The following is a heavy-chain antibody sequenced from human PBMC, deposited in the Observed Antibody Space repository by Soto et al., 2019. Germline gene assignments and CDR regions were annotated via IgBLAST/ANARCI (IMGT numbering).Heavy chain of an antibody. CDR3: AKDEATVTNLLLGDYGMDV. CDR2: ISYDGSNK. D-gene: IGHD4-4*01. CDR1: GFPFSSYG. Sequence: GGSLRLSCAASGFPFSSYGMHWVRQAPGKGLEWVAVISYDGSNKYYADSVKGRFTISRDNSKNTLYLQMNSLRAEDTAVYYCAKDEATVTNLLLGDYGMDVWGQGTTVTVSS. V-gene: IGHV3-30*18. J-gene: IGHJ6*02.